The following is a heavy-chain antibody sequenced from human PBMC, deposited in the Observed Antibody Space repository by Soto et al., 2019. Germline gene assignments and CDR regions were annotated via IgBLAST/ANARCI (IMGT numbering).Heavy chain of an antibody. Sequence: PGGSLRLSCAASGFTFRNHAMHWVRQAPGKGLEWVALIWYDGTSKYYADSVKGRFTISRDNSRNTLYLEMNSLRAEDTAIYYCARDQGVVIIKVYWGQGTLVTVSS. V-gene: IGHV3-33*01. CDR3: ARDQGVVIIKVY. CDR2: IWYDGTSK. CDR1: GFTFRNHA. D-gene: IGHD2-8*01. J-gene: IGHJ4*02.